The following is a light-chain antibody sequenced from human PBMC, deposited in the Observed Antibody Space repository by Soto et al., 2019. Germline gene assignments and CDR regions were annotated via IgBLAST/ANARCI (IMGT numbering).Light chain of an antibody. Sequence: SYELTQPPSVSVSPGQTASITCSGDKLGDKYACWYQQKPGQSPVLVIYQDSKRPSGIPERFSGSNSGNTATLTISGTQARNGADYYCQAWNSSTYVVFGGGTKPTAL. CDR2: QDS. CDR3: QAWNSSTYVV. V-gene: IGLV3-1*01. J-gene: IGLJ2*01. CDR1: KLGDKY.